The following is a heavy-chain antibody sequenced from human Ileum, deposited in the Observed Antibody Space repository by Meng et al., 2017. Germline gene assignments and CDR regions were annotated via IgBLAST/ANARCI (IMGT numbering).Heavy chain of an antibody. CDR2: IYSSGGT. CDR3: ARIGFCSGRSCYGFFDY. V-gene: IGHV4-31*01. Sequence: QVPLQESGPGLVKPSQALFLTCNVSGDSISSGGYYWTWIRQHPGKGLEWIGYIYSSGGTYYTPSLKSLVTISLDTSKNQFSLRLSSVTAADTAVYYCARIGFCSGRSCYGFFDYWGQGTLVTVSS. D-gene: IGHD2-15*01. CDR1: GDSISSGGYY. J-gene: IGHJ4*02.